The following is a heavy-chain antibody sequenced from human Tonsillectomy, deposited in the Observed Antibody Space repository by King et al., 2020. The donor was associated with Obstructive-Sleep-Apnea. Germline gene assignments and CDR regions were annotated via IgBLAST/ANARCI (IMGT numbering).Heavy chain of an antibody. CDR2: MKSKNDGGTI. CDR3: TTDPRD. Sequence: VQLVESGGGLVKPGGSLRLSCEASGFTFSKTWMSWVRQAPWKGLEGIGRMKSKNDGGTIDFAAPVKGRFIISRDESESTVYLQMNSLKTEDTAVYYCTTDPRDWGQGTLVTVSA. J-gene: IGHJ4*02. V-gene: IGHV3-15*01. CDR1: GFTFSKTW. D-gene: IGHD3-10*01.